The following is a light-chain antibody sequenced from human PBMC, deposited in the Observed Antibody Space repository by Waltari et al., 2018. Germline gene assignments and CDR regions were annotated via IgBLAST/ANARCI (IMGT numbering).Light chain of an antibody. V-gene: IGKV3-20*01. CDR1: QSVSSSY. CDR3: QQYGSSPPIT. J-gene: IGKJ5*01. CDR2: GAY. Sequence: ELVLTQSPGTLSLSPGERATISCRASQSVSSSYLAWYQHKPGQAPRLLIYGAYSRATGIPDRFSGSGSGTDFTLTISRLEAEDFAVYYCQQYGSSPPITFGQGTRLEIK.